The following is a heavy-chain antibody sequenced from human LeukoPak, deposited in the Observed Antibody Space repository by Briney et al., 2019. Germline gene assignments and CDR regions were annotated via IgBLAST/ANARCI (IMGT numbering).Heavy chain of an antibody. CDR1: GYSFTNYW. CDR2: ICPGDSDT. D-gene: IGHD3-10*01. V-gene: IGHV5-51*01. Sequence: GESLKISCKASGYSFTNYWIGWVRQMPGEGLEWMGIICPGDSDTKYSPSFQGQVTISVDKSISTAYLQWSSLRASDTAMYYCARGLYPGTYYDCFDPWGQGTLVTVSS. CDR3: ARGLYPGTYYDCFDP. J-gene: IGHJ5*02.